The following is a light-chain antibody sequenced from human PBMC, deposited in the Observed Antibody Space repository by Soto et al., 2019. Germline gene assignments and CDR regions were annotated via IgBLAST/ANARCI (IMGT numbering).Light chain of an antibody. Sequence: QSALTQPPSASGSPGQSVTISCTGTSSDVGGYDYVSWYQQHPGKAPKLMMYEVSKRPSGVPDRFSGSKSGNTASLTVSGLQAEDEAGYYCSSYAGSNKLVFGGGTKLTVL. CDR2: EVS. CDR1: SSDVGGYDY. V-gene: IGLV2-8*01. J-gene: IGLJ2*01. CDR3: SSYAGSNKLV.